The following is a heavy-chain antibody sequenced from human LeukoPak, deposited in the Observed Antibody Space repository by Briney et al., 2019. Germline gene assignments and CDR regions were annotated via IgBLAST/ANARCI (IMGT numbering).Heavy chain of an antibody. CDR3: ARDRTSTVASPSDSFDI. CDR1: GYSFISYG. J-gene: IGHJ3*02. V-gene: IGHV1-18*01. CDR2: ISAFNGNT. Sequence: ASVKVSCKASGYSFISYGITWVRQDPGQGLQWMGWISAFNGNTNYAQKLQGRVTMTTDTSASTIYMELKSLRSDDTAVYYCARDRTSTVASPSDSFDIWGQGTMVTVSS. D-gene: IGHD4-11*01.